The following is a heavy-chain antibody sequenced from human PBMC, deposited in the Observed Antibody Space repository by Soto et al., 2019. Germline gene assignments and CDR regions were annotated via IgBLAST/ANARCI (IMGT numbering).Heavy chain of an antibody. CDR2: IYYNGNT. J-gene: IGHJ4*02. CDR3: GRHDSTYYFLAINY. CDR1: GGSLSSSSYY. Sequence: QLHLQESGPGLVKPSETLSLTCIVSGGSLSSSSYYWAWIRQPPGKGLEWIGTIYYNGNTYYNPSPECRVTIALDTSKTESSLELSSLTATDTAVYYCGRHDSTYYFLAINYGGQGTLATVSS. V-gene: IGHV4-39*01. D-gene: IGHD3-16*01.